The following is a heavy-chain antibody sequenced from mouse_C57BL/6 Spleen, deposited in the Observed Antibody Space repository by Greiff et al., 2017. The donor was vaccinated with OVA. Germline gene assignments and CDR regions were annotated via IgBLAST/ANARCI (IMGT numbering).Heavy chain of an antibody. D-gene: IGHD1-1*01. CDR1: GYTFTSYW. CDR3: ARSPTKFYYFDY. Sequence: QVQLKQPGAELVKPGASVKLSCKASGYTFTSYWMHWVKQRPGQGLEWIGMIHPNSGSTNYNEKFKSKATLTVDKSSSTAYMQLSSLTSEDSAVYYCARSPTKFYYFDYWGQGTTLTVSS. J-gene: IGHJ2*01. CDR2: IHPNSGST. V-gene: IGHV1-64*01.